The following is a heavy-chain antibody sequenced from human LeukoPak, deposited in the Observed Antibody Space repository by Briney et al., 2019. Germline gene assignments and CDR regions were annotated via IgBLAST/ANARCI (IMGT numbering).Heavy chain of an antibody. D-gene: IGHD3-10*01. J-gene: IGHJ4*02. V-gene: IGHV1-46*01. CDR1: GYTFTSYY. Sequence: GASVRVSCKASGYTFTSYYMHWVRQAPGQGLEWMGIINPSGGSTNYAQTFQGRVTMTRDTSTSTVYMELSSLRSEDTAVYYCARDLAYVSGSTHFDYWSQAALVTVPS. CDR3: ARDLAYVSGSTHFDY. CDR2: INPSGGST.